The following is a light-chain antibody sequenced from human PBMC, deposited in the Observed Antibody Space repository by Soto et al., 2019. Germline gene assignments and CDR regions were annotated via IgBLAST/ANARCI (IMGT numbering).Light chain of an antibody. Sequence: EIVLTQSPGTLSLSPGERATLSCRASQSIRSNYLAWYQQTPGQAPRLLIYDASSRAAGIPDRFSGSGSGTDFTLTISRLEPEDFGVYYCQQYAGSPRTFGQGTKVEVK. CDR2: DAS. J-gene: IGKJ1*01. CDR1: QSIRSNY. V-gene: IGKV3-20*01. CDR3: QQYAGSPRT.